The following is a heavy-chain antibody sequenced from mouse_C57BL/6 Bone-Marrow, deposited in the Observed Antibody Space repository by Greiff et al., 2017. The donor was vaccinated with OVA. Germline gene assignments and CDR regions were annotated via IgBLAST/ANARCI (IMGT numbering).Heavy chain of an antibody. J-gene: IGHJ2*01. CDR3: ATLTTYFDY. D-gene: IGHD1-1*01. Sequence: EVQLQESGPVLVKPGASVKMSCKASGYTFTDYYMNWVKQSHGKSLEWIGVINPYNGGTSYNQKFKGKATLTVDKSSSTAYMELNSLTSEDSAVYYCATLTTYFDYWGQGTTLTVSS. V-gene: IGHV1-19*01. CDR1: GYTFTDYY. CDR2: INPYNGGT.